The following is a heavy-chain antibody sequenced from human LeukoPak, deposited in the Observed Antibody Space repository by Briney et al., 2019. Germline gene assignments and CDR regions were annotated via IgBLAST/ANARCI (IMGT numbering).Heavy chain of an antibody. J-gene: IGHJ4*02. CDR3: ARGSGSAMIVVVITTELDY. CDR1: GYTFTSYG. CDR2: ISAYNGNT. D-gene: IGHD3-22*01. Sequence: ASVKVSCKASGYTFTSYGISWVRQAPGQGLEWMGWISAYNGNTNYAQKLQGRVTMTTDTSTSTAYMELRSLRSEDTAVYYCARGSGSAMIVVVITTELDYWGQGTLVTVSS. V-gene: IGHV1-18*01.